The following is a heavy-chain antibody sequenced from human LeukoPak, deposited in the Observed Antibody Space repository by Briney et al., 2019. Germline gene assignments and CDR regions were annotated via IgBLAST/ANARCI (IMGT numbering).Heavy chain of an antibody. Sequence: SETLSLTCAVYGGSFSGYYWSWIRQPPGKGLEWIGEINHSGSTNYNPSLKSRVTISVDTSKNQFSLKLSSVTAADTAVYYCARSFSRRLYTTGTYDSSGPRPFDYWGQGTLVTVSS. D-gene: IGHD3-22*01. CDR2: INHSGST. CDR3: ARSFSRRLYTTGTYDSSGPRPFDY. V-gene: IGHV4-34*01. J-gene: IGHJ4*02. CDR1: GGSFSGYY.